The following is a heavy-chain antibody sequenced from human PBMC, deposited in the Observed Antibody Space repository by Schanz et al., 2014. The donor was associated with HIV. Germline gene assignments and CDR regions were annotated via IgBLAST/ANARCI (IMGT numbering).Heavy chain of an antibody. CDR2: ISDTGTTT. CDR3: ATSPTMIFVGNFYSGLDV. V-gene: IGHV3-48*03. Sequence: QLSESEGDLVQPGGSLRLSCVVSGFSFSSYAMAWVRQAPGKGLEWVSYISDTGTTTYYADSVNGRFTISRDNAKNSMFLQMNSLRGEDTAVYYCATSPTMIFVGNFYSGLDVWGRGTTVTVS. D-gene: IGHD3-22*01. J-gene: IGHJ6*02. CDR1: GFSFSSYA.